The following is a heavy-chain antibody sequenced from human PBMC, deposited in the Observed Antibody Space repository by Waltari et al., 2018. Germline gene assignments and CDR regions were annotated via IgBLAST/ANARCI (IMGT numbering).Heavy chain of an antibody. D-gene: IGHD3-3*01. CDR1: GFTVSVYG. J-gene: IGHJ4*02. Sequence: EVQILESGGGLVQPVGSLRLSCVASGFTVSVYGMNWVRQAPGKGLGWVSLIYSDGTTHYEDSVKGRFTTSRDNSKNTIYLQMDNLRAEDAAIYYCAKVAHYDFWSFDDWGQGTQVTVSS. CDR3: AKVAHYDFWSFDD. CDR2: IYSDGTT. V-gene: IGHV3-23*03.